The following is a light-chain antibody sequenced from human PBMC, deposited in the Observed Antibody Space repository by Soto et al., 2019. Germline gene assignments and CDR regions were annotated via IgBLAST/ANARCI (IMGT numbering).Light chain of an antibody. Sequence: QSVLTQPPSVSAAPGQRVTISCSGSSSNIENNYVSWYRQLPGTAPNLLIYEDNKRPSGIPGRFSGSKSGTSATLGITGLETGDEADYYCATWDSSLSGGVFGTGTTVTVL. V-gene: IGLV1-51*02. J-gene: IGLJ1*01. CDR2: EDN. CDR1: SSNIENNY. CDR3: ATWDSSLSGGV.